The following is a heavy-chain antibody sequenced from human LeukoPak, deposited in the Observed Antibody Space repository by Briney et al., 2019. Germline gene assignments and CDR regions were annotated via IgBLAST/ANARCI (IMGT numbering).Heavy chain of an antibody. CDR1: GFTFSSYA. CDR3: AKSVTLRPRDSFDY. J-gene: IGHJ4*02. CDR2: ISSSGGST. Sequence: PGGSLRLSCAASGFTFSSYAMTWVRQAPGKGLEWVSAISSSGGSTYYADSVTGRFTISRDNSKNTLYLQMNSLRADDTAVYYCAKSVTLRPRDSFDYWGQGTLVTVSS. D-gene: IGHD3-22*01. V-gene: IGHV3-23*01.